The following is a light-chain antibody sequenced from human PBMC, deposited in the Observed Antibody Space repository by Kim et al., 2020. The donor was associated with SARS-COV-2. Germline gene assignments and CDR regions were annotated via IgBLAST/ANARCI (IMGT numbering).Light chain of an antibody. CDR3: QQYDSFPLT. Sequence: ASVGDRVTITCRASQSISGWFAWDQQKPGKAPKFLIYKASILESGVPPRFSGSGSGTEFTLTIGSLQPDDFATYYCQQYDSFPLTFGGGTKVDIK. J-gene: IGKJ4*01. V-gene: IGKV1-5*03. CDR1: QSISGW. CDR2: KAS.